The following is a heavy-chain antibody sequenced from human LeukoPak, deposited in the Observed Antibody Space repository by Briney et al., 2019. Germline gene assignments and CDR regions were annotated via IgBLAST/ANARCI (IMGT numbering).Heavy chain of an antibody. CDR1: GFIFSSYA. V-gene: IGHV3-23*01. CDR3: AKYGATAGTNYFDY. D-gene: IGHD6-13*01. J-gene: IGHJ4*02. CDR2: ISGSGSST. Sequence: GGSLRLSCAASGFIFSSYAMSWVCQAPGKGLEWVSSISGSGSSTYYADSVKGRYTISRDNSKNTLYLQMNSLRAEDTAVYYCAKYGATAGTNYFDYWGQGTLVTVSS.